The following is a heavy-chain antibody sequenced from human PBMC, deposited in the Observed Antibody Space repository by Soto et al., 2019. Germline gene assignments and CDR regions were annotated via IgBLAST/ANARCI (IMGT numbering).Heavy chain of an antibody. CDR2: IGGGGTDT. V-gene: IGHV3-23*01. Sequence: DVQLLESGGGLVQPGGSQTLSCAASRFTFSDFAMNWVRQAPGKGLEWVSSIGGGGTDTYYADSVKGRFTISRDNSKNTLYLQMDSLRDEDTAVYYCAKDAVSYNGKWDWFDSWGQGTLVIVSS. D-gene: IGHD1-20*01. CDR3: AKDAVSYNGKWDWFDS. J-gene: IGHJ5*01. CDR1: RFTFSDFA.